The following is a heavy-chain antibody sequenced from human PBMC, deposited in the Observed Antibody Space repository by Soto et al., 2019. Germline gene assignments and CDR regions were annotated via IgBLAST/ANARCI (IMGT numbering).Heavy chain of an antibody. CDR2: IYYSGST. Sequence: PSETLSLTCTVSGGSISSSSYYWGWIRQPPGKGLEWIGSIYYSGSTYYNPSLKSRVTISADTSKNQFSLKLSSVTAADTAVYYCARPYYYYYGMDVWGQGTTVTVSS. CDR1: GGSISSSSYY. V-gene: IGHV4-39*01. J-gene: IGHJ6*02. CDR3: ARPYYYYYGMDV.